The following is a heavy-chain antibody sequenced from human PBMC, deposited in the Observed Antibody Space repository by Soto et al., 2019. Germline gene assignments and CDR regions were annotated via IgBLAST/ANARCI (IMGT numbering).Heavy chain of an antibody. CDR2: IPYDGSNT. CDR3: AKEGGLSGSYYISSSYYFDY. D-gene: IGHD1-26*01. J-gene: IGHJ4*02. Sequence: QVPLVESGGGVVQPGRSLRLSCVASGFTFSSYGMHWVRQAPGKGLEWVAIIPYDGSNTYYADSVKGRFTISRDNSKNTLYLQMNSLRAEDTSVYYCAKEGGLSGSYYISSSYYFDYWGQGTLVTVSS. CDR1: GFTFSSYG. V-gene: IGHV3-30*18.